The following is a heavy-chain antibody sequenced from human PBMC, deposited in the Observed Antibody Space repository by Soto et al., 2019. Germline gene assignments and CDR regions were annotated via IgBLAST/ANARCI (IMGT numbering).Heavy chain of an antibody. CDR2: ISVSSTYI. Sequence: EVQLVESGGGLVKPGGSLRLSCAASGFTFSDYSMNWVRQAPGKGLEWVSSISVSSTYIYYADSVKGRFTISRDNAKNPLCLKMNSLRAEETAVYYCGRGPGRGYVTKGDYCFVYWGHGTLVTVSS. CDR3: GRGPGRGYVTKGDYCFVY. J-gene: IGHJ4*01. CDR1: GFTFSDYS. V-gene: IGHV3-21*01. D-gene: IGHD2-2*01.